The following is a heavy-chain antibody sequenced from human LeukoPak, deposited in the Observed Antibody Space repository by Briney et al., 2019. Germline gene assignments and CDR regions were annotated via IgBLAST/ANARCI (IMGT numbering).Heavy chain of an antibody. D-gene: IGHD5-18*01. V-gene: IGHV3-53*01. J-gene: IGHJ4*02. CDR2: IYSGGST. CDR1: GLTVSSNY. CDR3: ARGGVGYSYGEYYFDY. Sequence: GGSLRLSCAASGLTVSSNYMSWVRQAPGKGLECVSVIYSGGSTYYADSVKGRFTISRDNSKNTLYLQMNSLRAEDTAVYYCARGGVGYSYGEYYFDYWGQGTLVTVSS.